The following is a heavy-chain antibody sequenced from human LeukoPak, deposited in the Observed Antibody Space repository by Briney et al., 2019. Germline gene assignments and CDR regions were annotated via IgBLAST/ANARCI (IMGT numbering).Heavy chain of an antibody. V-gene: IGHV4-59*01. D-gene: IGHD5-18*01. J-gene: IGHJ4*02. CDR2: IYYSGST. Sequence: SETLSLTCTVSGGSISSYYWSWIRQPPGKGLEWIGYIYYSGSTNYNPSLKSRVTVSVDTSKNQFSLKLSSVTAADTAVYYCASGYNSSSKTDYWGQGTLVTVS. CDR3: ASGYNSSSKTDY. CDR1: GGSISSYY.